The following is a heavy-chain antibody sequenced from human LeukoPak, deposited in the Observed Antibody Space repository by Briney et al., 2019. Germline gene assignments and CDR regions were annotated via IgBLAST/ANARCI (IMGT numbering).Heavy chain of an antibody. CDR3: ARDSGLGDFWSGYYYYYYYMDV. D-gene: IGHD3-3*01. J-gene: IGHJ6*03. CDR1: GYTFTGYY. Sequence: ASVKVSCKASGYTFTGYYMHWVRQAPGQGLEWMGWINPNSGGTNYAQKFQGRVTMTRDTSISTAYMELSRLRSDDTAVYYCARDSGLGDFWSGYYYYYYYMDVWGKGTTVTVSS. V-gene: IGHV1-2*02. CDR2: INPNSGGT.